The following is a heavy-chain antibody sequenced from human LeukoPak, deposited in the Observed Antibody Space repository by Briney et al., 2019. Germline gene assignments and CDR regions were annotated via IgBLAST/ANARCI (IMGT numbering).Heavy chain of an antibody. CDR1: GITLSNYG. CDR2: ISGSGGST. V-gene: IGHV3-23*01. CDR3: AKRGVVIRVILVGFYKEAYYFDS. Sequence: GGSLRLSCAVSGITLSNYGMSWVRQAPGKGLEWVAGISGSGGSTNYADSVKGRFSISRHNPKHTLYLQMNSLRAEDKAVYFWAKRGVVIRVILVGFYKEAYYFDSWGQGALVTVSS. J-gene: IGHJ4*02. D-gene: IGHD3-22*01.